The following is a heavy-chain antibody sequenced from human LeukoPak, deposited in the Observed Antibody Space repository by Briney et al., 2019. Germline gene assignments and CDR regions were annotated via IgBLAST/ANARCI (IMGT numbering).Heavy chain of an antibody. J-gene: IGHJ5*02. CDR2: ISSSSTYI. CDR3: ARDSSTTIFGVVLPDARKNWFDP. Sequence: PGGSLRLSCAASGFTFSSYSMNWVRQAPGKGLEWVSSISSSSTYIHYADSVKGRFTISRDNAKNSLYLQMNSLRAEDTAVYFCARDSSTTIFGVVLPDARKNWFDPWGQGTLVTVSS. D-gene: IGHD3-3*01. CDR1: GFTFSSYS. V-gene: IGHV3-21*01.